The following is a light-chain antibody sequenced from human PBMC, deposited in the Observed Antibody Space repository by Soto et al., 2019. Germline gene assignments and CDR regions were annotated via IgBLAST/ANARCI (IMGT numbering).Light chain of an antibody. CDR2: EAS. CDR3: QQYDNGPLT. Sequence: DIQMTQSPSSLSASVGDRVTITCQASQDITNDLNRYQQKPAKAPQVLIYEASNLETGVPSRFCVSGSGTDFTFTIRRLQPEDIATYFCQQYDNGPLTFGGGAKVEIK. CDR1: QDITND. V-gene: IGKV1-33*01. J-gene: IGKJ4*01.